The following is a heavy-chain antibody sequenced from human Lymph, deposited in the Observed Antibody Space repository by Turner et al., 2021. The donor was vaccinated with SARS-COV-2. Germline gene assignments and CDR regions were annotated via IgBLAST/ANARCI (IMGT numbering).Heavy chain of an antibody. V-gene: IGHV3-53*04. CDR1: GITVSRNY. CDR2: IYSGGSS. Sequence: EVQLVESGGGLVQPGGSLRLYCAASGITVSRNYMSWVRQAPGKGVEWVSVIYSGGSSYYADSVKGRFNISRHNSKNTLYLQMNSLRAEDTAVYYCARDLDTAGGMDVWGQGTTVTVSS. J-gene: IGHJ6*02. D-gene: IGHD5-18*01. CDR3: ARDLDTAGGMDV.